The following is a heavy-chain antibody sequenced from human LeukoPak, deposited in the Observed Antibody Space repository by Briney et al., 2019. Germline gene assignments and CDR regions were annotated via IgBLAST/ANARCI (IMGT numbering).Heavy chain of an antibody. CDR3: ARAHYYDSSGYLIGDY. J-gene: IGHJ4*02. Sequence: SVKVSCKASGGTFSSYAISWVRQAPGQGLEWMGGIIPIFGTANYAQKFQGRVTITTDESTSTAYMDLSSLRSEDTAVYYCARAHYYDSSGYLIGDYWGQGTLVTVSS. CDR2: IIPIFGTA. CDR1: GGTFSSYA. V-gene: IGHV1-69*05. D-gene: IGHD3-22*01.